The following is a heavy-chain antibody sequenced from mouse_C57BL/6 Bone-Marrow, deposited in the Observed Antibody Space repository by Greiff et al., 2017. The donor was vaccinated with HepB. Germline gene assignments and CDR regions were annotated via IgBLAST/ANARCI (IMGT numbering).Heavy chain of an antibody. CDR2: IYPGSGNT. J-gene: IGHJ4*01. CDR1: GYTFTDYY. CDR3: ANYGNPYYYAMDY. V-gene: IGHV1-76*01. D-gene: IGHD2-1*01. Sequence: QVQLQQSGAELVRPGASVKLSCKASGYTFTDYYINWVKQRPGQGLEWIARIYPGSGNTYYNEKFKGKATLTAEKSSSTAYMQLSSLTSEDSAVYFCANYGNPYYYAMDYWGQGTSVTVSS.